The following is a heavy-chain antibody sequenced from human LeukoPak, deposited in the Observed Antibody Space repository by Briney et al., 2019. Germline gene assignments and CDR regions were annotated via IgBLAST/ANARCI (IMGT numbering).Heavy chain of an antibody. CDR3: SKDPNGDYIGAFDM. V-gene: IGHV3-23*01. CDR2: IIVSGSRT. D-gene: IGHD4-17*01. Sequence: PGGSLRLSCAASGLTFSNYAMTWVRQAPGKGLEWVSSIIVSGSRTYYADSVKGRFTISRDNSKNTLYLQMNSLRAEDTALYYCSKDPNGDYIGAFDMRGPGTLVTVSS. CDR1: GLTFSNYA. J-gene: IGHJ3*02.